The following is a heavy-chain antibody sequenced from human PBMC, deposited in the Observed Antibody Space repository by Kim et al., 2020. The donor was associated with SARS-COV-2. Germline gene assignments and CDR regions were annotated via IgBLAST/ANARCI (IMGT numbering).Heavy chain of an antibody. CDR2: IWYDGSNK. CDR1: GFTFSSYG. CDR3: ARDRGYCSGGSCSDTAMAKGYYFDY. V-gene: IGHV3-33*01. Sequence: GGSLRLSCAASGFTFSSYGMHWVRQAPGKGLEWVAVIWYDGSNKYYADSVKGRFTISRDNSKNTLYLQMNSLRAEDTAVYYCARDRGYCSGGSCSDTAMAKGYYFDYWGQGTLVTVSS. D-gene: IGHD2-15*01. J-gene: IGHJ4*02.